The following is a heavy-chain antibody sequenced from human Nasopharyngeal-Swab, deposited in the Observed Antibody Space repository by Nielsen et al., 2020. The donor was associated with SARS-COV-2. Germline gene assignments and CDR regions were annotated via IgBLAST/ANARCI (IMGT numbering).Heavy chain of an antibody. J-gene: IGHJ6*02. CDR2: INPNSGGT. CDR1: GYTFTGYY. CDR3: ARDGFWGLRLGELSLYLAGMDV. V-gene: IGHV1-2*02. D-gene: IGHD3-16*02. Sequence: GSVKVSCKASGYTFTGYYMHWVRQAPGQGLEWMGWINPNSGGTNYAQKFQGRVTMTRDTSISTAYMELSRLRSDDTAVYYCARDGFWGLRLGELSLYLAGMDVWGQGTTVTVSS.